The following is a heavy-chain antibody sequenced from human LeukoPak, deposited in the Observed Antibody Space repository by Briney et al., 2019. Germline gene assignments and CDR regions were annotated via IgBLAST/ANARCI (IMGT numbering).Heavy chain of an antibody. Sequence: PGGSLRLSCAASGFTFSSYAMSWVRQAPGKGLEWVSAISGSGGSTYYADSVKGRFTISRDNSKNTVYLQMNSLRAEDTAVYYCAKDGYNCNYGRDEIPNWFDPWGQGTLVTVSS. J-gene: IGHJ5*02. CDR2: ISGSGGST. CDR1: GFTFSSYA. D-gene: IGHD1-7*01. V-gene: IGHV3-23*01. CDR3: AKDGYNCNYGRDEIPNWFDP.